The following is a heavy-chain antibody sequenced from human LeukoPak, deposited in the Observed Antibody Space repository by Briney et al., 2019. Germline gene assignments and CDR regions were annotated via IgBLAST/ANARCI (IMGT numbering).Heavy chain of an antibody. CDR2: INHSGST. D-gene: IGHD3-10*01. Sequence: SETLSLTCAVYGGSFSGYYWSWIRQPPGKGLEWIGEINHSGSTNYNPSLKSRVTISVDTSKNQFSPKLSSVTAADTAVYYCARMAYRPGSIYYYGSGSYYNQFDYWGQGTLVTVSS. J-gene: IGHJ4*02. CDR3: ARMAYRPGSIYYYGSGSYYNQFDY. V-gene: IGHV4-34*01. CDR1: GGSFSGYY.